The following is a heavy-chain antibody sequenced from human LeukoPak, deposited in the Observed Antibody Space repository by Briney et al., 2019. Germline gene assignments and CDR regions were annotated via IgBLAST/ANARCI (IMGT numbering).Heavy chain of an antibody. CDR2: IYYSGST. V-gene: IGHV4-59*01. CDR3: ARWLERRRFDY. J-gene: IGHJ4*02. Sequence: SETLSLTCTVSGGSISSYCWSWIRQPPGKGLEWIGYIYYSGSTNYNPSLKSRVTISVDTSKNQFSLKLSSVTAADTAVYYCARWLERRRFDYWGQGILVTVSS. CDR1: GGSISSYC. D-gene: IGHD1-1*01.